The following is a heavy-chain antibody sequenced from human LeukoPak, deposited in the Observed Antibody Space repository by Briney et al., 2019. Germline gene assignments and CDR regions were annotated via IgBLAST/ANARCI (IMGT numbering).Heavy chain of an antibody. CDR2: ITSSGSTI. CDR3: ARDDTPDAFDI. Sequence: GGSLRLSCAASGFTLSSYEMNWVRQAPGKGLEWVSYITSSGSTIYYADSVKGRFTISRDNAKNSLYLQMNSLRAEDTAIYYCARDDTPDAFDIWGQGTMVTVSS. CDR1: GFTLSSYE. J-gene: IGHJ3*02. V-gene: IGHV3-48*03.